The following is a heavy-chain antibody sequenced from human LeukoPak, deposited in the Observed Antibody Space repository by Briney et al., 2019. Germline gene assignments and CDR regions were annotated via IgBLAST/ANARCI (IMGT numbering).Heavy chain of an antibody. V-gene: IGHV1-46*01. CDR2: INPSGGST. J-gene: IGHJ3*02. Sequence: GASVKVSCKASGYTFTGYYMHWVRQAPGQGLGWMGIINPSGGSTSYAQKFQGRVTMTRDTSTSTVYMELSSLRSEDTAVYYCARATDYYDSSGPRGAFDIWGQGTMVTVSS. CDR1: GYTFTGYY. CDR3: ARATDYYDSSGPRGAFDI. D-gene: IGHD3-22*01.